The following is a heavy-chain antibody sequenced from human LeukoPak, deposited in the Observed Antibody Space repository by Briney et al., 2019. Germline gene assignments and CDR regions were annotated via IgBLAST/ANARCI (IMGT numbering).Heavy chain of an antibody. V-gene: IGHV3-15*05. D-gene: IGHD3-10*01. CDR1: GFTFTNAW. Sequence: GGYLRLYCAASGFTFTNAWMTWVRQAPGKGLEWVGRIKSKGDGETTDYASFVKGRFIMSRDDARATMFLQMYSLEAEDTAVYYCATDLGATMIRGVIVSWGQGALVTVSS. CDR3: ATDLGATMIRGVIVS. CDR2: IKSKGDGETT. J-gene: IGHJ4*02.